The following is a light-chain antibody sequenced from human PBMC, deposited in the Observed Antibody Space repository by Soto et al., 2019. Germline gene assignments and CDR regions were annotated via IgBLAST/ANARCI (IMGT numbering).Light chain of an antibody. J-gene: IGKJ2*01. CDR1: QSVSTF. Sequence: EIALTQSPATLSLSPGERASLYCRASQSVSTFLAWYQQKPGQAPRLLIYDASKRATGIPARFSGSGSETDFTLTISSLEPEDFAVYYCQQRSDWRYTFGQGTKLEIK. V-gene: IGKV3-11*01. CDR3: QQRSDWRYT. CDR2: DAS.